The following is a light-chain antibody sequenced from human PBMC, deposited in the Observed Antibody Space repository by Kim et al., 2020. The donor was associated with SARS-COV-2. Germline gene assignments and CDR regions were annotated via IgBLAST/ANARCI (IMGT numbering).Light chain of an antibody. V-gene: IGLV3-21*01. CDR3: QVWDSSSDHVI. Sequence: APGKTARSTCGGSNDGSKTVPWYQRKSGQAPILVIHYDSDRPSGIPERFSGSHSGNTATLTISRVEAGDEADYYCQVWDSSSDHVIFGGGTQLTVL. CDR1: NDGSKT. J-gene: IGLJ2*01. CDR2: YDS.